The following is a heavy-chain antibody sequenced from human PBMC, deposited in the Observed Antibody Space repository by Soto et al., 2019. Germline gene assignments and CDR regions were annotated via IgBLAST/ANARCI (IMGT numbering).Heavy chain of an antibody. CDR3: VRDLDGSGSYYTDY. Sequence: ASVKVSCKASGYTFITCGISWVRQGPGQGLEWMGWISTYNGNTNYAQRLQGRVTMTTDTSTSTAYMELRGLRSDDTAVYYCVRDLDGSGSYYTDYWGQGTLVTVSS. D-gene: IGHD3-10*01. V-gene: IGHV1-18*01. CDR2: ISTYNGNT. CDR1: GYTFITCG. J-gene: IGHJ4*02.